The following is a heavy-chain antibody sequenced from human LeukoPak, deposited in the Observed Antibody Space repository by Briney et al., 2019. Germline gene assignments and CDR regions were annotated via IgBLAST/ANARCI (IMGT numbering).Heavy chain of an antibody. V-gene: IGHV4-39*07. J-gene: IGHJ4*02. CDR3: ARDWPRLRWSLDY. Sequence: SETLSLTCTISGGSISSSSYYWGWIRQPPGKGLEWIGSIYYSGSTYYNPSLKSRVTMSVDTSKNQFSLKLRSVTAADTAVYYCARDWPRLRWSLDYWGQGTLVTVSS. D-gene: IGHD4-23*01. CDR1: GGSISSSSYY. CDR2: IYYSGST.